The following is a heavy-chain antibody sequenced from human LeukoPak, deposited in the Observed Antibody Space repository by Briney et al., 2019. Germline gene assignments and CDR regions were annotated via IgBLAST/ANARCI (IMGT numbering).Heavy chain of an antibody. CDR2: ISYDGSNK. V-gene: IGHV3-30*03. D-gene: IGHD6-13*01. J-gene: IGHJ5*02. CDR3: ADLARWDSSSFS. Sequence: VGSLRLSCAGSGFTFSSYGMHWVRQAPGKGLEGVAVISYDGSNKYYADSVKGRFTISRDNSKNTLYLQMTSLRAEATAVYYCADLARWDSSSFSWGKGTMVTVSS. CDR1: GFTFSSYG.